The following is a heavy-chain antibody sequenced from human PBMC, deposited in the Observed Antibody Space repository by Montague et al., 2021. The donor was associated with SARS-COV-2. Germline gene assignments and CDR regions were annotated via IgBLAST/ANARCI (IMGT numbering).Heavy chain of an antibody. J-gene: IGHJ4*02. Sequence: SRRLSCAASGFIFSSYGMHWVRQAPGKGLEWVAHIWYDGSNENYLDSVKGRFTISRDNFKNTLYLQMNSLRAEDTAIYYCARGSVGGYYFDYWGQGPWSPSPQ. V-gene: IGHV3-33*01. D-gene: IGHD1-26*01. CDR2: IWYDGSNE. CDR1: GFIFSSYG. CDR3: ARGSVGGYYFDY.